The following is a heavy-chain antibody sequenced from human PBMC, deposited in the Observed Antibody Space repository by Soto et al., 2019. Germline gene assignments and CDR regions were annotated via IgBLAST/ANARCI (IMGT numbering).Heavy chain of an antibody. CDR3: ARDLVVLRYFDWLLDDAFDI. V-gene: IGHV3-21*01. Sequence: PGGSLRLSCAASGFTFSSYSMNWVRQAPGKGLEWVSSISSSSSYIYYADSVKGRFTIPRDNAKNSLYLQMNSLRAEDTAVYYCARDLVVLRYFDWLLDDAFDIWGQGTMVTVSS. CDR2: ISSSSSYI. CDR1: GFTFSSYS. D-gene: IGHD3-9*01. J-gene: IGHJ3*02.